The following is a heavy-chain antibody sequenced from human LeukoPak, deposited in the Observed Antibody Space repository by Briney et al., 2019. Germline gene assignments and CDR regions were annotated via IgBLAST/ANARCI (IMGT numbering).Heavy chain of an antibody. CDR1: GFTVSSNY. CDR2: IYSGGST. D-gene: IGHD6-19*01. Sequence: GGSLRLSCAASGFTVSSNYMSWVRQAPGKGLEWVSVIYSGGSTYYADSVKGRFTISRDNSNNTPYLQMNSLRAEDTAVYYCAGGYSSGWFPQWGQGTLVTVSS. J-gene: IGHJ4*02. V-gene: IGHV3-53*01. CDR3: AGGYSSGWFPQ.